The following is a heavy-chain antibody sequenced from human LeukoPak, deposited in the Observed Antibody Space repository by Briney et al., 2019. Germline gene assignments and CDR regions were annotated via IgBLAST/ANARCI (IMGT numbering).Heavy chain of an antibody. V-gene: IGHV3-48*03. D-gene: IGHD3-16*01. CDR1: GFTSISYD. J-gene: IGHJ4*02. CDR3: SRGRLFGDY. Sequence: GGSLRLPCAASGFTSISYDMNWVRQAPGKGLEWVSYISGSGGSIYYTDSVKGRFTISRDNAKNSLFLQMNSLRAEDTAVYYCSRGRLFGDYWGQGALVTVSS. CDR2: ISGSGGSI.